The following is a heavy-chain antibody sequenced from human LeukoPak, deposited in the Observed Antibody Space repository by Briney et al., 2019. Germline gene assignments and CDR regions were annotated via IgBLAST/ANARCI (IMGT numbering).Heavy chain of an antibody. Sequence: GRSPRPSCAASGVTSDDYAMHWVRLAPEGGVEWGSGISWNSGSIGYADSVKGRFTISRDNAKNSLYLQMNSLRAEDTALYYCAKSDSSGYYYGLGNYWGQGTLVTVSS. CDR2: ISWNSGSI. J-gene: IGHJ4*02. D-gene: IGHD3-22*01. V-gene: IGHV3-9*02. CDR3: AKSDSSGYYYGLGNY. CDR1: GVTSDDYA.